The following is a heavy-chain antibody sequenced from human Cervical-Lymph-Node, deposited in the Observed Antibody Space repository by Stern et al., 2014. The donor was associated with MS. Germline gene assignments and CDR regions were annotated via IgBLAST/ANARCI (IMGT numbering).Heavy chain of an antibody. V-gene: IGHV1-46*01. D-gene: IGHD1-26*01. Sequence: MQLVESGAEVKKPGASVRVSCKASGYNFTTYYMHWVRQAPGQGLEWMGIINPRGGRTSYAQKFLGRVIMTRDTSTSTVYMELSSLRSEDTAVYYCAIIEGWNGMDVWGQGTTVIASS. CDR1: GYNFTTYY. CDR2: INPRGGRT. CDR3: AIIEGWNGMDV. J-gene: IGHJ6*02.